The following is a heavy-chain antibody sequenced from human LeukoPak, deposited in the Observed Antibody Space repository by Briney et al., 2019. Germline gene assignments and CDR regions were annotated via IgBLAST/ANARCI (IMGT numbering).Heavy chain of an antibody. CDR2: IYHSGTT. D-gene: IGHD3-10*01. CDR3: ARKENVYYYFDY. J-gene: IGHJ4*02. CDR1: GYSITSSSW. Sequence: SVTLSLTCAVSGYSITSSSWWSWIRQPPGKGLEWIGYIYHSGTTYYNPSLQSRVTMSVDTSKNQFSLKLSSVTAVDTAVYYCARKENVYYYFDYWGQGTLVTVSS. V-gene: IGHV4-28*01.